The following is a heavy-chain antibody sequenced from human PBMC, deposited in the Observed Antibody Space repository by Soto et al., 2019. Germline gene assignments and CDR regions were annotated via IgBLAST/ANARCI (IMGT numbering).Heavy chain of an antibody. D-gene: IGHD4-4*01. J-gene: IGHJ4*02. CDR3: ARAPNPYSGTYYFDY. CDR1: GFTFSNYS. Sequence: GGSLRLSCVHSGFTFSNYSMNWVRQAPGKGLEWVSSITSSGSHIYYADSVKGRFTISRDNAQNSLYLQMNSLRAEDTAVYYCARAPNPYSGTYYFDYWGQGTPVTVSS. V-gene: IGHV3-21*01. CDR2: ITSSGSHI.